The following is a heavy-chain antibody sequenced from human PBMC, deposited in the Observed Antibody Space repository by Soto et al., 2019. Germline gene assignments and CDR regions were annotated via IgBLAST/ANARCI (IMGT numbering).Heavy chain of an antibody. J-gene: IGHJ4*02. CDR1: SASIITEQR. CDR2: IHHSGST. Sequence: QMQLQESGPGLVEPSETLSLTCAVSSASIITEQRWTWVRQPPGKGLEWIGEIHHSGSTNNNPSIRSRVTMSVDKSKNQFSLNLNSVTAADTALYYCARSFGWYAIDHWGQGTLVIVSS. CDR3: ARSFGWYAIDH. D-gene: IGHD6-19*01. V-gene: IGHV4-4*02.